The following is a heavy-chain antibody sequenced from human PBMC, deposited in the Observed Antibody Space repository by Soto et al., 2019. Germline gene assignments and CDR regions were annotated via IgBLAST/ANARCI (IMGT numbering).Heavy chain of an antibody. Sequence: SVKVSCKASGYTFTSYDINWGRQATVQGLEWMGWMNPNSGNTGYAQKFQGRVTMTRNTSISTAYMELSSLRSEDTAVYYCARGHPPSDYYDSSDLNDYWGQGTLVTVSS. J-gene: IGHJ4*02. CDR1: GYTFTSYD. V-gene: IGHV1-8*01. CDR3: ARGHPPSDYYDSSDLNDY. CDR2: MNPNSGNT. D-gene: IGHD3-22*01.